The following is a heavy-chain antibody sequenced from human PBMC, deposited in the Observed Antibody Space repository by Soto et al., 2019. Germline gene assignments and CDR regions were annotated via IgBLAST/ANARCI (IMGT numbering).Heavy chain of an antibody. Sequence: SDTLSLTCAVSGVPIPSANWWSWVRQPPGKGLEWSGEIYHSGSTNYNPSLKSRVTISVDKSKNQFSLKLSSVTAADTAVYYCASQSPYRQLDYWGQGTLVTVS. V-gene: IGHV4-4*02. D-gene: IGHD1-1*01. CDR1: GVPIPSANW. CDR3: ASQSPYRQLDY. J-gene: IGHJ4*02. CDR2: IYHSGST.